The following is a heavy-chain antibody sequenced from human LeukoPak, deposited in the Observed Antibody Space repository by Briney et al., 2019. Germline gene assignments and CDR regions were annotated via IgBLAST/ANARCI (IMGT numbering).Heavy chain of an antibody. CDR1: GGSISSSSYY. Sequence: SETLSLTCTVSGGSISSSSYYWGWIRQPPGKGLEWIGSIYYSGSTYYNPSLKSRVTISVDTSKNQFSLKLSSVTAADTAVYYCARLRTGYSSSWYGGVFDYWGQGTLVTVSS. V-gene: IGHV4-39*01. CDR2: IYYSGST. J-gene: IGHJ4*02. CDR3: ARLRTGYSSSWYGGVFDY. D-gene: IGHD6-13*01.